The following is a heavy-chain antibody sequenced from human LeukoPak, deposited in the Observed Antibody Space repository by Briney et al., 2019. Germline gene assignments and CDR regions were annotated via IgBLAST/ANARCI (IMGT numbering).Heavy chain of an antibody. V-gene: IGHV4-59*08. CDR3: ARHWGYAFDI. D-gene: IGHD3-16*01. Sequence: SGAPSPPPPVFCGSNSSYYWRWVRQPPPEGLEWIGYIYYSGSTNYNPSLKSRVTISVDTSKNQFSLKLSSVTAADTAVYYCARHWGYAFDIWGQGTMVTVSS. CDR1: CGSNSSYY. CDR2: IYYSGST. J-gene: IGHJ3*02.